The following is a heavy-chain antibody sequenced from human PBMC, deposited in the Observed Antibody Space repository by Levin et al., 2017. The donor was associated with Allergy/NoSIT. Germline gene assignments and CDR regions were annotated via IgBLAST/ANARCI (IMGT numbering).Heavy chain of an antibody. V-gene: IGHV4-30-4*01. Sequence: SETLSLTCSVSFFSLSLFSHSFLFLLPPPGKGLESIGYIYYSGGTYYNPSLKSRVTISVDTSKNQFSLKLSSVTAADTAVYYCARVSGITADSGYDYYMDVWGKGTTVTVS. CDR1: FFSLSLFSHS. J-gene: IGHJ6*03. CDR3: ARVSGITADSGYDYYMDV. CDR2: IYYSGGT. D-gene: IGHD1-20*01.